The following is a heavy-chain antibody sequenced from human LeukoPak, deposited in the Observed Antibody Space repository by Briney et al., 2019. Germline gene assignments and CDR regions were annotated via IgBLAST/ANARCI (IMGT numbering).Heavy chain of an antibody. CDR2: IYYSGST. J-gene: IGHJ3*02. D-gene: IGHD6-19*01. V-gene: IGHV4-61*01. Sequence: PSETLSLTCTVSGGSISSSSYYWGWIRQPPGKGLEWIGYIYYSGSTNYNPSLKSRVTISVDTSKNQFSLKLSSVTAADTAVYYCAREDAVAGTGLDAFDIWGQGTMVTVSS. CDR3: AREDAVAGTGLDAFDI. CDR1: GGSISSSSYY.